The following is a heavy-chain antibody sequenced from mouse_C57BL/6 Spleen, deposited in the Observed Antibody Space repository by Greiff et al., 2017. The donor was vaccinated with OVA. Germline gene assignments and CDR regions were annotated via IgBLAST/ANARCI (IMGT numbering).Heavy chain of an antibody. Sequence: DVMLVESGGGLVKPGGSLKLSCAASGFTFSDYGMHWVRQAPEKGLEWVAYISSGSSTIYYADTVKGRFTISRDNAKNTLFLQMTSLRSEDTAMYYCARWQDPSYGAMDYWGQGTSVTVSS. V-gene: IGHV5-17*01. CDR1: GFTFSDYG. CDR3: ARWQDPSYGAMDY. D-gene: IGHD1-1*01. J-gene: IGHJ4*01. CDR2: ISSGSSTI.